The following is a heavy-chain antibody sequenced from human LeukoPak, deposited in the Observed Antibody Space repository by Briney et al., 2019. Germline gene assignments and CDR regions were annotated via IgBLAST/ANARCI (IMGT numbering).Heavy chain of an antibody. CDR2: ISSSSNTI. J-gene: IGHJ4*02. Sequence: GGSLRLSCAASGFTFSSYSMNWVRQAPGKGLEWVSYISSSSNTIYYADSVKGRFTISRDNAETSLSLQMNSLRDEDTAVYYCARDQAGLNFDYWGQGTLVTVSS. CDR3: ARDQAGLNFDY. V-gene: IGHV3-48*02. CDR1: GFTFSSYS. D-gene: IGHD3-10*01.